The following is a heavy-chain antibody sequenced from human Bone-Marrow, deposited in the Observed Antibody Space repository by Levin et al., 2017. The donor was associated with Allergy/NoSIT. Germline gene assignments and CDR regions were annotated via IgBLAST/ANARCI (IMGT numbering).Heavy chain of an antibody. J-gene: IGHJ6*02. V-gene: IGHV3-11*01. CDR2: ISSSGSTI. CDR1: GFTFSDYY. CDR3: ARYPRIAARPPYYYYYGMDV. Sequence: GGSLRLSCAASGFTFSDYYMSWIRQAPGKGLEWVSYISSSGSTIYYADSVKGRFTISRDNAKNSLYLQMNSLRAEDTAVYYCARYPRIAARPPYYYYYGMDVWGQGTTVTVSS. D-gene: IGHD6-6*01.